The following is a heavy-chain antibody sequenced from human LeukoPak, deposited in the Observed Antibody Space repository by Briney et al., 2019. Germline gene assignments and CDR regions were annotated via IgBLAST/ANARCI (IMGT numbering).Heavy chain of an antibody. D-gene: IGHD2-2*01. J-gene: IGHJ4*02. CDR2: ISYDGSNK. CDR3: ARGEGKYQRRPFDY. Sequence: GGSLRLSCAASGFTFSSYGMHWVRQAPGKGLEWVAVISYDGSNKYYADSVKGRFAISRDNSKNTLFLQMNSLRTEDTAVFYCARGEGKYQRRPFDYWGQGALVSVSS. CDR1: GFTFSSYG. V-gene: IGHV3-30*03.